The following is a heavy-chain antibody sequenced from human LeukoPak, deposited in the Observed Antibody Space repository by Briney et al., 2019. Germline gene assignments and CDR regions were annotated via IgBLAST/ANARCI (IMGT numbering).Heavy chain of an antibody. CDR2: IWYDGSNK. D-gene: IGHD6-13*01. CDR3: AREGYSSSWVQNWFDP. J-gene: IGHJ5*02. V-gene: IGHV3-33*01. Sequence: GSLRLSCAASGFTFSSYGMHWVRQAPGKGLEWVAVIWYDGSNKYYADSVKGRFTISRDNSKNTLYLQMNSLRAEDTAVYYCAREGYSSSWVQNWFDPWGQGTLVTVSS. CDR1: GFTFSSYG.